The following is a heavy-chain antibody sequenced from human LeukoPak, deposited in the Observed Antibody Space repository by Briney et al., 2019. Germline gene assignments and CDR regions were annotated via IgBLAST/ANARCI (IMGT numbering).Heavy chain of an antibody. CDR2: IYYSGST. D-gene: IGHD5-18*01. V-gene: IGHV4-59*01. CDR1: GGSISSYY. CDR3: ARLGYSYGIDY. Sequence: SETLSLTCTVSGGSISSYYWSWIRQPPGKGLEWIGYIYYSGSTNYNPSLKSRVTISVDTSKNQFSLKLNSVTAADTAVYYCARLGYSYGIDYWGQGTLVTVSS. J-gene: IGHJ4*02.